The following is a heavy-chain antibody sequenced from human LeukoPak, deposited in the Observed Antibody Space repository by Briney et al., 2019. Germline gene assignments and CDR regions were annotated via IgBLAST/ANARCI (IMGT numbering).Heavy chain of an antibody. CDR1: GFTFSDYY. J-gene: IGHJ4*02. Sequence: GGSLRLSCAASGFTFSDYYMSWIRQAPGKGLEWVSYISGSGRTIYYADSVKGRFTISRDNAKNSLYLQMNSLRAEDTAVYYCAREVVTGIFDYWGQGTLVTVSS. D-gene: IGHD4-23*01. CDR2: ISGSGRTI. CDR3: AREVVTGIFDY. V-gene: IGHV3-11*01.